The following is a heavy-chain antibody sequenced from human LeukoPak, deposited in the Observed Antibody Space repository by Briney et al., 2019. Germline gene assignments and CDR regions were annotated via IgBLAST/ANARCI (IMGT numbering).Heavy chain of an antibody. V-gene: IGHV1-2*02. CDR3: TRDINWNYGY. D-gene: IGHD1-7*01. CDR2: INPNSGDT. CDR1: GYTFTDSY. J-gene: IGHJ4*02. Sequence: ASVKVSFKASGYTFTDSYMDWVRPAPGQGLEWMGWINPNSGDTNYTQKFQGRVTMTRDTSISTAYMELSRLTSDDTAVYYCTRDINWNYGYWGQGTLVTVSS.